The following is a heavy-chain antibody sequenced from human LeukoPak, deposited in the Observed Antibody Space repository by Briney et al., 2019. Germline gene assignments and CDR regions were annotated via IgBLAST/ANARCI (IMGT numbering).Heavy chain of an antibody. CDR3: TRDVIGGAFDI. Sequence: SETLSLTCPVSGGSVSSGSHYWSWIRQPPGKGLEWIGYIYYSGSTNYNPSLKSRVTISVDTSKDQFSLKLSSVTAADTAVYYCTRDVIGGAFDIWGQGTMVTVSS. D-gene: IGHD3-16*01. V-gene: IGHV4-61*01. J-gene: IGHJ3*02. CDR2: IYYSGST. CDR1: GGSVSSGSHY.